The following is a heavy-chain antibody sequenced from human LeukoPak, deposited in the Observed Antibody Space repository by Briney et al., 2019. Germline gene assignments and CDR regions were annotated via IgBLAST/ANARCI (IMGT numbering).Heavy chain of an antibody. J-gene: IGHJ3*02. CDR1: GFTFSSSW. Sequence: GGSLRLSCVVSGFTFSSSWMTWVRQAPGKGLEWVANIKQDGSETHYVDSVKGRFTISRDNAKNSPYLQMNSLRAEDTAVYYCAREPGIGYAFDIWGHGTVVTVFS. CDR2: IKQDGSET. D-gene: IGHD2/OR15-2a*01. CDR3: AREPGIGYAFDI. V-gene: IGHV3-7*01.